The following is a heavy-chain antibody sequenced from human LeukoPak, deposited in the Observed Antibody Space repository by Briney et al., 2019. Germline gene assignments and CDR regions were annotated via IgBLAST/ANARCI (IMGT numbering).Heavy chain of an antibody. CDR2: IYTSGST. V-gene: IGHV4-61*02. D-gene: IGHD2-21*02. CDR1: GGSISSGSYY. J-gene: IGHJ4*02. CDR3: AKAASVTAIYFDY. Sequence: SETLSLTCTVSGGSISSGSYYWSWIRHPAGKGLEWIGRIYTSGSTNYNPSLKSRVTISVDTSKNQFSLKLSSVTAADTAVYYCAKAASVTAIYFDYWGQGTLVTVS.